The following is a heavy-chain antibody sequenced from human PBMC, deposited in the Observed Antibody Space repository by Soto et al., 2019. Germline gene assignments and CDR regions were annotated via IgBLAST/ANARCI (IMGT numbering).Heavy chain of an antibody. CDR2: INHSGST. V-gene: IGHV4-34*01. J-gene: IGHJ6*02. CDR3: TRAGRYFDWLLRSNYYYGMDG. CDR1: GGSFSGYY. D-gene: IGHD3-9*01. Sequence: QVQLQQWGAGLLKPSETLSLTCAVYGGSFSGYYWSWIRQPPGKGLEWIGEINHSGSTNYNPSLKSRVTISDDTNKNHYTLTLSSVAAPDTPVYYCTRAGRYFDWLLRSNYYYGMDGWGQGTTGNVSS.